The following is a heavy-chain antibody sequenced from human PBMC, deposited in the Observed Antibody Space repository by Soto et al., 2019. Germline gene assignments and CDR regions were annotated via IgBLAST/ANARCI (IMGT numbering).Heavy chain of an antibody. Sequence: GASVKVSCKASGGTFSSYAISWVRQAPGQGLEWMGGITPIFGTANYAQKFQGRVTITADESTSTAYMELSSLRSEDTAVYYCARCVRDNWNNDAFDIWGQGTMVTVSS. CDR2: ITPIFGTA. CDR1: GGTFSSYA. D-gene: IGHD1-1*01. J-gene: IGHJ3*02. V-gene: IGHV1-69*13. CDR3: ARCVRDNWNNDAFDI.